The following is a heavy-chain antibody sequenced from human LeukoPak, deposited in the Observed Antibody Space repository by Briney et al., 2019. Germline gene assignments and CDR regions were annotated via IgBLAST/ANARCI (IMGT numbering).Heavy chain of an antibody. V-gene: IGHV3-33*01. CDR1: GFTFSSYG. CDR3: ARGAYCSSTSCYSQCYFDY. D-gene: IGHD2-2*01. Sequence: QPGGSLRLSCAASGFTFSSYGMHWVRQAPGKGLEWVAVIWYDGSNKYYADSVKGRFTISRDNSKNTLYLQMNSLRAEDTAVYYCARGAYCSSTSCYSQCYFDYWGQGTLVTVSS. CDR2: IWYDGSNK. J-gene: IGHJ4*02.